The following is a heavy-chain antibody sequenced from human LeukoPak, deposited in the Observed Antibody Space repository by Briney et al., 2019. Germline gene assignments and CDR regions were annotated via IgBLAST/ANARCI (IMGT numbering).Heavy chain of an antibody. D-gene: IGHD3-22*01. J-gene: IGHJ4*02. Sequence: GGSLRLSCAASGFTFSSYAMSWVRQAPGKGLEWVSAISGSGGSTYYADSVKGRFTISRDNSKNMLYLQMNSLRAEDTAVYYCAKPNYYDSSGYYRNYYFDYWGQGTLVTVSS. CDR1: GFTFSSYA. CDR3: AKPNYYDSSGYYRNYYFDY. V-gene: IGHV3-23*01. CDR2: ISGSGGST.